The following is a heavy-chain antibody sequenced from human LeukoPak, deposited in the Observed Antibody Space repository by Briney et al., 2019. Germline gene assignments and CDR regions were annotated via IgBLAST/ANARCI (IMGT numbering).Heavy chain of an antibody. CDR1: GGSISSGDYY. CDR3: ARYYGSGSYIWFDP. Sequence: PSETLSLTCTVSGGSISSGDYYWGWIRQPAGKGLEWIGRIYTSGNANYNPSLSSRVTISVDTSKNQFSLNLSSVTAADTAVYYCARYYGSGSYIWFDPWGQGTLVTVSS. CDR2: IYTSGNA. J-gene: IGHJ5*02. V-gene: IGHV4-61*02. D-gene: IGHD3-10*01.